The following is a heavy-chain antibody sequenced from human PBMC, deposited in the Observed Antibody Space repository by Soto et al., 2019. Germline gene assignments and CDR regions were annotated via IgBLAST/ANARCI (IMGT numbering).Heavy chain of an antibody. V-gene: IGHV5-51*01. D-gene: IGHD2-21*02. CDR2: RCPRDSDT. J-gene: IGHJ6*02. Sequence: PGESLKISCKGSGYNFKTYCVVWVRHMPGKGLGWVGIRCPRDSDTRYIPSSQGQVTISAAKSITTAYLQWSSLKASDTAIYYCARRAFCGGACTARPQDSYGMDVWGQGNALTVS. CDR3: ARRAFCGGACTARPQDSYGMDV. CDR1: GYNFKTYC.